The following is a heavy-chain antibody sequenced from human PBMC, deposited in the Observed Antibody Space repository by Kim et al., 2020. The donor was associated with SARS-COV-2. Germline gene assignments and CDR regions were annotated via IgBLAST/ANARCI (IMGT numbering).Heavy chain of an antibody. CDR3: ATGSSLT. V-gene: IGHV3-15*01. Sequence: GGSLRLSCAASGFTFSNAWMSWVRQAPGKGLEWVGLIKSKTDGGTTDYPAPVKGRFTISRDDSKNTLYLQMNSLKTEDTAVYYCATGSSLTWGQGTLVTVSS. CDR1: GFTFSNAW. CDR2: IKSKTDGGTT. D-gene: IGHD2-15*01. J-gene: IGHJ5*02.